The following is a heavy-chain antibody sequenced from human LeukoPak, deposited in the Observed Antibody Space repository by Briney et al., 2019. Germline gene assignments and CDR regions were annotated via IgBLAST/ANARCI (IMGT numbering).Heavy chain of an antibody. J-gene: IGHJ6*03. V-gene: IGHV1-24*01. Sequence: ASVKVSCKVSGYTLTELSMHWVRQAPGKGLEWMGGFDPEDGETIYAQKFQGRVTMTEDKSTDTAYMELSSLRSEDTAVYYCATISHHYYYYMDVWGKGTTVTVSS. CDR2: FDPEDGET. D-gene: IGHD3-16*01. CDR1: GYTLTELS. CDR3: ATISHHYYYYMDV.